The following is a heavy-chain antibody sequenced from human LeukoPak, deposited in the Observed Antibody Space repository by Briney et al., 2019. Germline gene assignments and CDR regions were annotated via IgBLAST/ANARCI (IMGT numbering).Heavy chain of an antibody. Sequence: SETLSLTCAVSGGSISSSSSICWTWVRQPPGKGLEWIGYIYYSGSTYYNPSLKSRVTMSVDTSKNQFSLKLSSVTAVDTAVYYCARKVGATPGLGDFDIWGQGTMVTVSS. D-gene: IGHD1-26*01. CDR3: ARKVGATPGLGDFDI. CDR1: GGSISSSSSIC. J-gene: IGHJ3*02. CDR2: IYYSGST. V-gene: IGHV4-28*01.